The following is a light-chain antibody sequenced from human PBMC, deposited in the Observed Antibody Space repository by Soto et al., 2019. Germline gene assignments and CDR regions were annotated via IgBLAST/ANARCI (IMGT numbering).Light chain of an antibody. V-gene: IGKV3-15*01. J-gene: IGKJ1*01. CDR2: GAS. CDR1: QSVRSN. Sequence: EIVITQFPVTLSVSPGEEATLSCRASQSVRSNLAWYQQKPGQAPRLLIYGASTRATGIPARFSGSGSGTEFTLTISSXQSEDFAVYYCQQYNNWPRTFGQGTKVDIK. CDR3: QQYNNWPRT.